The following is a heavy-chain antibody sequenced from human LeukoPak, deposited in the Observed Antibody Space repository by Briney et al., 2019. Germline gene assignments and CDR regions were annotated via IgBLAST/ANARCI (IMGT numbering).Heavy chain of an antibody. CDR1: GFTFSSYA. V-gene: IGHV3-23*01. J-gene: IGHJ4*02. D-gene: IGHD3-10*01. Sequence: PGGSLRLSCAASGFTFSSYAMSWVRQAPGKGLEWVSAISGSGGSTYYADSVKGRFTISRDNSKNTLYLQMNSLRAEDTAVYYCKGSLLWFGELLVYWGQGTLVTVYS. CDR2: ISGSGGST. CDR3: KGSLLWFGELLVY.